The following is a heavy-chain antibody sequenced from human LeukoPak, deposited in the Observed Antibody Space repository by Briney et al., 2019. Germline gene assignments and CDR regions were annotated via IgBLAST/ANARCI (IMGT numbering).Heavy chain of an antibody. CDR2: IWSSGSPT. V-gene: IGHV3-48*03. Sequence: GGSLRLSCTASGFTFSSYEMNWARQALGKGLEWVSYIWSSGSPTHYADSVKGRFTISRDNAKNSLYLQMSSLRADDTAVYYCARELTDVAGDGLDVWGQGTMVTVSS. D-gene: IGHD5-12*01. CDR1: GFTFSSYE. CDR3: ARELTDVAGDGLDV. J-gene: IGHJ3*01.